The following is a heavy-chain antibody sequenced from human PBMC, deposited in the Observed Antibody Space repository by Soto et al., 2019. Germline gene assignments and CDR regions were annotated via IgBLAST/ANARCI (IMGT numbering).Heavy chain of an antibody. Sequence: ASVKVSCKASGYTFTSYGISWVRQAPGQGLEWMGWISAYNGNTNYAQKLQGRVTMTTDTSTSTAYMELRSLRSDDTAVYYCASVDPPLAVAGTWSDYSYHYIHIRDKANTRTVSS. D-gene: IGHD6-19*01. CDR3: ASVDPPLAVAGTWSDYSYHYIHI. CDR1: GYTFTSYG. CDR2: ISAYNGNT. J-gene: IGHJ6*03. V-gene: IGHV1-18*01.